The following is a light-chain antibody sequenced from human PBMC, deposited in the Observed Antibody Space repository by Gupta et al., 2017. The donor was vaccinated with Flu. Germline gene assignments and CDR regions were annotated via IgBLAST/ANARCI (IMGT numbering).Light chain of an antibody. J-gene: IGKJ2*02. Sequence: DIQMTQSPSSLSASVGDRVTITCRASQGIANYLAWFQQKPGKVPQLLIYAASILQSGVPSRFSGSGSGTDFTLTIASLQPEDVATYYCQTYKSAPWTFGQGTRLEIK. V-gene: IGKV1-27*01. CDR2: AAS. CDR3: QTYKSAPWT. CDR1: QGIANY.